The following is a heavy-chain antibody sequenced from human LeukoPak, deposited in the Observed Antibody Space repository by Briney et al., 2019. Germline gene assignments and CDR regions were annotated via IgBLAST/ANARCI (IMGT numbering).Heavy chain of an antibody. CDR1: GGSISSTSYY. V-gene: IGHV4-39*01. CDR3: ARHNYGGYGGGLYYFDY. D-gene: IGHD4/OR15-4a*01. Sequence: PSETLSLTCTVSGGSISSTSYYWGWIRPPPGKGLEWIGSISYSGSTYYNPSLKSRVTISVDTSKNQFSLKLSSVTAADTAVYYCARHNYGGYGGGLYYFDYWGQGTLVTVSS. J-gene: IGHJ4*02. CDR2: ISYSGST.